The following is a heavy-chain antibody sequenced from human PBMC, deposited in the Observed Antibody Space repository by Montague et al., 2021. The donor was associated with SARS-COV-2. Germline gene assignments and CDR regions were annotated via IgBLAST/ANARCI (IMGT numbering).Heavy chain of an antibody. D-gene: IGHD2-2*01. V-gene: IGHV6-1*01. Sequence: NDYAVSVKSRMTISPDTSKNQFSLQLISVTPEDSAVYYCARYPRYILSCSFDYWGQGTLVTVSS. CDR2: N. CDR3: ARYPRYILSCSFDY. J-gene: IGHJ4*02.